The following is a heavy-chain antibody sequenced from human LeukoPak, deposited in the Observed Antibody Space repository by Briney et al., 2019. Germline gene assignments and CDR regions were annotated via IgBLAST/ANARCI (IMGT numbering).Heavy chain of an antibody. CDR3: ARGYGSGSYFDY. CDR1: GGSITSYH. D-gene: IGHD3-10*01. V-gene: IGHV4-59*01. J-gene: IGHJ4*02. CDR2: IYYTGST. Sequence: SETLSLTCTVSGGSITSYHWSWIRQPPRKGLEWIGYIYYTGSTNYNPSLKSRVTISVDMSKNQFSLKLSSVTAADTAVYYCARGYGSGSYFDYWGQGSLVTVSS.